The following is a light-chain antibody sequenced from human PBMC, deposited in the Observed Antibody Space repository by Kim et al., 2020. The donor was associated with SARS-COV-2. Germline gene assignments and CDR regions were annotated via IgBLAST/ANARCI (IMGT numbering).Light chain of an antibody. CDR2: KAS. CDR1: QSVSSW. Sequence: DIQMTQSPSTLSASVGDRVTVTCRASQSVSSWLAWYQQKPGKAPKLLIYKASSLESAVPSRFSGSKSGTEFTLTISSLQPDDFATYYCQHYNGYPLTFGGGTKLEIK. CDR3: QHYNGYPLT. V-gene: IGKV1-5*03. J-gene: IGKJ4*01.